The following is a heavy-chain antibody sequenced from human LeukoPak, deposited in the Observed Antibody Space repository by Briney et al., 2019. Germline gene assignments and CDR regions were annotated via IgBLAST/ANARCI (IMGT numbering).Heavy chain of an antibody. V-gene: IGHV3-13*01. CDR1: GFTLTNYA. CDR3: ARQSTPHGDFDY. Sequence: PGGSLRLSCATSGFTLTNYAMHWVRQPAGEGLEWVSALGTAGDTFHPGSVKGRFSISRDNAKKSLFLQMNSLRVEDTAIYYCARQSTPHGDFDYWGQGTLVTVSS. D-gene: IGHD5-24*01. CDR2: LGTAGDT. J-gene: IGHJ4*02.